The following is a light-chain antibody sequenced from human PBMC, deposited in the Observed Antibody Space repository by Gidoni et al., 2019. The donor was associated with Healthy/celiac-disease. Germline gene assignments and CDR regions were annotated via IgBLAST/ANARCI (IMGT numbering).Light chain of an antibody. CDR1: QDISNY. J-gene: IGKJ4*01. Sequence: DIQMTQSPSSLSASVGDRVTITCQASQDISNYLNWYQQKPGKAPKLLIYDASNLETGVPSRFSGSGYGTDFTFTISSLQPEDIATYYCQQYDNLPPFFGGGTKVEIK. V-gene: IGKV1-33*01. CDR2: DAS. CDR3: QQYDNLPPF.